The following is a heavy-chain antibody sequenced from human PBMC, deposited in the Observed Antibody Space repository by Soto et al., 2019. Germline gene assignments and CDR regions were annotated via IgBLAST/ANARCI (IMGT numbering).Heavy chain of an antibody. J-gene: IGHJ5*02. CDR1: GFPFSSTD. Sequence: GGSLRLSCAASGFPFSSTDMTWVRQAPGKGLEWVSTIDGSGGTTYYADSVKGRFTISRDNSINTVFLQMNSLRADDTALYFCAKNSGWFNTWGQGALVTVSS. CDR3: AKNSGWFNT. D-gene: IGHD3-10*01. CDR2: IDGSGGTT. V-gene: IGHV3-23*01.